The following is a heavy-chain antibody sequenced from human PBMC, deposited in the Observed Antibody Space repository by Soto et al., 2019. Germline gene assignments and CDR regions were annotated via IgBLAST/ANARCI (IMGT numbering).Heavy chain of an antibody. CDR3: ARRFYDSSGYYYYYYYHGMDV. CDR1: GGTFSSYA. J-gene: IGHJ6*02. CDR2: IIPIFGTA. V-gene: IGHV1-69*13. D-gene: IGHD3-22*01. Sequence: GASVKVSCKASGGTFSSYAISWVRQAPGQGLEWMGGIIPIFGTANYAQKFQGRVTITADESTSTAYMELSSLRSEDTAVYYCARRFYDSSGYYYYYYYHGMDVWGQGTTVTVSS.